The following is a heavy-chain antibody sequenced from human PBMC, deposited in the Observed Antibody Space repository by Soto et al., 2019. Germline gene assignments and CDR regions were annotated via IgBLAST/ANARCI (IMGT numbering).Heavy chain of an antibody. D-gene: IGHD3-9*01. CDR3: ARAGILTGHRVDY. Sequence: GASVKVSCKASGYTFTGHYMHWVRQAPGQGLEWMGWISAYNGNTNYAQKLQGRVTMTTDTSTSTAYMELRSLRSDDTAVYYCARAGILTGHRVDYWGQGTLVTVSS. CDR1: GYTFTGHY. CDR2: ISAYNGNT. V-gene: IGHV1-18*04. J-gene: IGHJ4*02.